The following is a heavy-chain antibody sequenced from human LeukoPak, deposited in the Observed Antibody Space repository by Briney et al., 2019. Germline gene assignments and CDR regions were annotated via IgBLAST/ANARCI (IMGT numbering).Heavy chain of an antibody. CDR3: ARGIAAAGTAHYYGMDV. V-gene: IGHV3-21*01. Sequence: PGGSLRLSCAASRFTFCSYSMNWVRQAPGKGLEWVSSISSSSSYIYYADSVKGRFTISRDNAKNSLYLQMNSLRAEDTAVYYCARGIAAAGTAHYYGMDVWGQGTTVTVSS. D-gene: IGHD6-13*01. CDR1: RFTFCSYS. J-gene: IGHJ6*02. CDR2: ISSSSSYI.